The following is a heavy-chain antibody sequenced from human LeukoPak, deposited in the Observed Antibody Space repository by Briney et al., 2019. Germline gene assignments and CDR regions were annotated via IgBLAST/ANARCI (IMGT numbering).Heavy chain of an antibody. J-gene: IGHJ4*02. CDR1: GFTFSGSA. CDR2: IRGKANSYAT. CDR3: TRHVEGGQPLDY. Sequence: GGSLKLSCAASGFTFSGSAMHWVRQASGKGLEWVGRIRGKANSYATAYAASVKGRFTISRDDSKNTAYLQMNSLKTEDTAVYYCTRHVEGGQPLDYWGQGTLVTVSS. D-gene: IGHD3-16*01. V-gene: IGHV3-73*01.